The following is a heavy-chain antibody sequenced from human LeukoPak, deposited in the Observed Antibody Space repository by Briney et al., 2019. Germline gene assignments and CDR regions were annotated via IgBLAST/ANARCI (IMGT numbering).Heavy chain of an antibody. CDR2: ISPSGGST. CDR3: ARSRLLLDY. Sequence: ASVKVSCKASGYTFIAYHMHWVRQAPGQGLEWMGIISPSGGSTTYAQKFQGRVTMTGDTSTSTVYMELSSLRSEDTAVYYCARSRLLLDYWGQGTLSPSPQ. V-gene: IGHV1-46*01. J-gene: IGHJ4*02. CDR1: GYTFIAYH. D-gene: IGHD2-21*02.